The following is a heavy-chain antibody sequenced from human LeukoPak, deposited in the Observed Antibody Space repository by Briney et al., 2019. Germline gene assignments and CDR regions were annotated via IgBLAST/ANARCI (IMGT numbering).Heavy chain of an antibody. Sequence: ASVKVSCKASCYTFTSYGISWVRQAPGQGLEWMGWISAYNGNTNYAQKLQGRVTMTTNTSTSTAYMELRSLRSDDTAVYYCARDRGVVVPAATLDYWGQGTLVTVSS. CDR2: ISAYNGNT. D-gene: IGHD2-2*01. CDR3: ARDRGVVVPAATLDY. J-gene: IGHJ4*02. V-gene: IGHV1-18*01. CDR1: CYTFTSYG.